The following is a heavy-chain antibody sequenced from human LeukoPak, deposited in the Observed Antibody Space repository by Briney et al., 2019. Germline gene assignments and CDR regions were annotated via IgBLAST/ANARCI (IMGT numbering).Heavy chain of an antibody. Sequence: PGGSLRLSCAASGFTFSSYGMHWVRQTPGKGLEWVANIKEEGTEKNLVDSVKGRFTISRDNTKNLLFLEVNNLRGDDTAIYYCVRESRPGGAMGLYHNLDYWGQGTLVAVSS. D-gene: IGHD1-1*01. J-gene: IGHJ4*02. CDR3: VRESRPGGAMGLYHNLDY. CDR1: GFTFSSYG. V-gene: IGHV3-7*01. CDR2: IKEEGTEK.